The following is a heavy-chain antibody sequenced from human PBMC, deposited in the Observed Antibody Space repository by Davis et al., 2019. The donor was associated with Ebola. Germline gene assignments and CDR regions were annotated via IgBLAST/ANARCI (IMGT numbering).Heavy chain of an antibody. V-gene: IGHV1-46*01. CDR3: ARGVAARPAE. CDR2: INPSGGST. J-gene: IGHJ4*02. CDR1: GYTFTSYY. D-gene: IGHD6-6*01. Sequence: GGSLRLSCAASGYTFTSYYMHWVRQAPGQGLEWMGIINPSGGSTSYAQKFQGRVTMTRDTSTSTVYMELSSLRSEDTAVYYCARGVAARPAEWGQGTLVTVSA.